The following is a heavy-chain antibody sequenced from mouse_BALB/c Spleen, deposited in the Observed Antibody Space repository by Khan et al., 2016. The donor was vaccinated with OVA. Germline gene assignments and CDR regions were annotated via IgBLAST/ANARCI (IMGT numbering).Heavy chain of an antibody. V-gene: IGHV5-6*01. Sequence: EVELVESGGDLVKPGGSLKLSCVASGFTFSTYGMSWVRQAPDKRLEWVATVSTGGTYTYYPDSVKGRFTISREHAKHTLYLQMSGLRSEDTAMFFCTRLAYYYGSEGFAYWGQGTLVTVS. D-gene: IGHD1-1*01. CDR1: GFTFSTYG. CDR3: TRLAYYYGSEGFAY. J-gene: IGHJ3*01. CDR2: VSTGGTYT.